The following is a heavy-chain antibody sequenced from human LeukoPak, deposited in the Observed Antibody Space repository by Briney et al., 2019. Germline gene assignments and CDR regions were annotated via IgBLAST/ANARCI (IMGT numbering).Heavy chain of an antibody. CDR2: ISSSSSYI. J-gene: IGHJ4*02. CDR1: GFTFSSYS. CDR3: ASVNHEGPYGSFDY. V-gene: IGHV3-21*01. D-gene: IGHD3-10*01. Sequence: GGSLRLSCAASGFTFSSYSMNWVRQAPGKGLEWVSSISSSSSYIYYADSVKGRFTISRDNAKNSLYLQMNSLRAEDTAVYYCASVNHEGPYGSFDYWGQGTLVTVSS.